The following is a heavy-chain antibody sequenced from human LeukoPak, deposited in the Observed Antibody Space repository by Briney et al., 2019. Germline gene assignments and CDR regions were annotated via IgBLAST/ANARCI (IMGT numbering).Heavy chain of an antibody. V-gene: IGHV3-74*01. CDR3: TTLYSFGNHY. Sequence: PGGSLRLSCAASGFTFSRFWMHWVRQPPGKGLVWVSRIDTDGSTTTYADSVKGRFTISRDNAKNTVYLQINSLRAEDTAVYYCTTLYSFGNHYWGQGVLVTVSS. CDR2: IDTDGSTT. J-gene: IGHJ4*02. D-gene: IGHD5-18*01. CDR1: GFTFSRFW.